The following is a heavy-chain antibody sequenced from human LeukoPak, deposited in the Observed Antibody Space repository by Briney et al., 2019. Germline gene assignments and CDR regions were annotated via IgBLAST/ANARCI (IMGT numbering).Heavy chain of an antibody. J-gene: IGHJ4*02. Sequence: PSETLSLTCTVSGGSISSGGYYWSWIRQPPGKGLEWIGYIFHSGSTYYNPSLKSRVTISVDRSKNQFSLKLSSVTAADTAVYYCARETPAYCGGDCLSGGFDYWGQGTLVTVSS. CDR1: GGSISSGGYY. D-gene: IGHD2-21*02. V-gene: IGHV4-30-2*01. CDR2: IFHSGST. CDR3: ARETPAYCGGDCLSGGFDY.